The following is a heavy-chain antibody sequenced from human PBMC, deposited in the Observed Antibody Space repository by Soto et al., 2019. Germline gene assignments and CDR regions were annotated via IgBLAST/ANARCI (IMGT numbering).Heavy chain of an antibody. J-gene: IGHJ5*02. D-gene: IGHD3-9*01. CDR3: AKGPLWYYNILTAENWFPP. CDR2: ISYDGSNK. V-gene: IGHV3-30*18. CDR1: GFTFSSYG. Sequence: GGSLRLSCAASGFTFSSYGMHWVRQAPGKGLEWVAVISYDGSNKYYADSVKGRFTISRDNSKNTLYLQMNSLRAEDTAVYYSAKGPLWYYNILTAENWFPPGAQEPLAPVSS.